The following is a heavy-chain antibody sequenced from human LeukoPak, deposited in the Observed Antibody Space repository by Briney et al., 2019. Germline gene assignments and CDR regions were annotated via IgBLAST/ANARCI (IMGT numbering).Heavy chain of an antibody. D-gene: IGHD6-19*01. J-gene: IGHJ4*02. CDR1: GFTVSSNY. CDR2: IYTDGST. V-gene: IGHV3-53*01. Sequence: GGSLRLSCATSGFTVSSNYMTWVRQAPGKGLEWVSVIYTDGSTFYADSVKGRFTISRDSSRNTLYLQMNSLRAEDTAVYYCARDDVAVAGDDYWGQGTLVTVSS. CDR3: ARDDVAVAGDDY.